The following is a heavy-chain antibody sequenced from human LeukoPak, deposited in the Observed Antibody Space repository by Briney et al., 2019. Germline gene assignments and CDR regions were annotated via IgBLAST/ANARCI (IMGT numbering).Heavy chain of an antibody. CDR2: ISGSGGST. J-gene: IGHJ4*02. CDR3: AKAGSSGWYEDY. V-gene: IGHV3-23*01. Sequence: PGGSLRLSCAASGFTFSSYAMSWVRQAPGKGLEWVSAISGSGGSTYYEDSVKGRFTISRDNSKNTLYLQMNSLRAEDTAVYYCAKAGSSGWYEDYWGQGTLVTVSS. D-gene: IGHD6-19*01. CDR1: GFTFSSYA.